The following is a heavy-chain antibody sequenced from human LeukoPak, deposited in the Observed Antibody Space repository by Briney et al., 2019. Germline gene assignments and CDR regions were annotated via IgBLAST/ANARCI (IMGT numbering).Heavy chain of an antibody. J-gene: IGHJ4*02. CDR3: ARDFD. CDR1: GFTFSGNW. CDR2: IKQDGSEK. Sequence: GGSLRLSRAASGFTFSGNWMSWVRQAPGKGLEWVANIKQDGSEKYYVDSVKGRFTISRDNAKNSLYLEMNSLRAEDTAVYYCARDFDWGQGTLVTVSS. V-gene: IGHV3-7*01.